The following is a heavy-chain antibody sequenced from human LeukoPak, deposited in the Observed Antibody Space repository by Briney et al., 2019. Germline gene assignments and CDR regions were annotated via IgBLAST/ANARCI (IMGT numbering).Heavy chain of an antibody. CDR3: ASSYYDFWSGYYTGFGWFDP. CDR2: IYYSGST. Sequence: SETLSLTCTVSGGSISSSSYYWGWIRQPPGKGLEWIGSIYYSGSTYYNPSLKSRVTISVDTSKNQFSLKLSSVTAADTAVYYCASSYYDFWSGYYTGFGWFDPWGQGTLVTASS. CDR1: GGSISSSSYY. D-gene: IGHD3-3*01. V-gene: IGHV4-39*01. J-gene: IGHJ5*02.